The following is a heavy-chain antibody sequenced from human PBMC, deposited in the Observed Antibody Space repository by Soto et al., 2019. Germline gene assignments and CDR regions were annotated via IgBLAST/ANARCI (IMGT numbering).Heavy chain of an antibody. Sequence: PSQTLSLTCAISGDSVSTNSATWDWIRQSPSRGLEWLGRTYYRSKWFNDHAVSVKGRISINPDTSNNQFSLQLNSVTPDDTAVYYCATQEVGGSYVYTFDPWGQGTLVTVSS. CDR2: TYYRSKWFN. J-gene: IGHJ5*02. CDR1: GDSVSTNSAT. D-gene: IGHD1-26*01. V-gene: IGHV6-1*01. CDR3: ATQEVGGSYVYTFDP.